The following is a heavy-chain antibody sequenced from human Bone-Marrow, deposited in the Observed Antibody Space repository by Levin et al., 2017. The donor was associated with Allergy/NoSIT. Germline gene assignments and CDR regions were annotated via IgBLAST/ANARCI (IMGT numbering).Heavy chain of an antibody. D-gene: IGHD2-2*01. V-gene: IGHV3-33*01. J-gene: IGHJ4*02. CDR2: IWYDGSNK. CDR3: ARDAVGGCSSTSCYEEKFDY. CDR1: GFTFSSYG. Sequence: GGSLRLSCAASGFTFSSYGMHWVRQAPGKGLEWVAVIWYDGSNKYYADSVKGRFTISRDNSKNTLYLQMNSLRAEDTAVYYCARDAVGGCSSTSCYEEKFDYWGQGTLVTVSS.